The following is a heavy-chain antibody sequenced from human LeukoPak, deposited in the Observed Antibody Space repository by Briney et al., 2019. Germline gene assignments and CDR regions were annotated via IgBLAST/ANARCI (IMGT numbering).Heavy chain of an antibody. D-gene: IGHD3-22*01. CDR2: IYTSGST. CDR1: GGSINSHY. Sequence: PSETLSLTCTVSGGSINSHYWTWIRQPAGKGLEWIGRIYTSGSTNYNPSLKSRVTMSVDTSKNQFSLKLSSVTAADTAVYYCARDQYYYDSSGYVGDAFDIWGQGTMVTVSS. V-gene: IGHV4-4*07. CDR3: ARDQYYYDSSGYVGDAFDI. J-gene: IGHJ3*02.